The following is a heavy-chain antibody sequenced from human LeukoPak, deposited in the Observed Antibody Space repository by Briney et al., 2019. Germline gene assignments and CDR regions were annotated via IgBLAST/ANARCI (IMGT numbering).Heavy chain of an antibody. Sequence: GGSLRLSCAASGSTFSDYYMSWIRQAPGKGLEWVSYISSSSSYTNYADSVKGRFTISRDNAKNSLYLQMNSLRAEDTAVYYCARVGSIAAAGAVDYWGQNPGHRLL. J-gene: IGHJ4*01. CDR1: GSTFSDYY. CDR2: ISSSSSYT. D-gene: IGHD6-13*01. CDR3: ARVGSIAAAGAVDY. V-gene: IGHV3-11*05.